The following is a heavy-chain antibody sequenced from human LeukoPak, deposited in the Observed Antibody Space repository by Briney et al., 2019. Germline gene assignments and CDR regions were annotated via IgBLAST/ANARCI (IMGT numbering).Heavy chain of an antibody. CDR2: ISYDGSNK. Sequence: GGSLRLSCAASGFTFSSYAMHWVRQAPGKGLEWVAVISYDGSNKYYADSVKGRFTISRDNSKNTLYLQMNSLRAEDTAAYYCARECSGGSCWDAFDIWGQGTMVTVSS. CDR1: GFTFSSYA. D-gene: IGHD2-15*01. V-gene: IGHV3-30-3*01. J-gene: IGHJ3*02. CDR3: ARECSGGSCWDAFDI.